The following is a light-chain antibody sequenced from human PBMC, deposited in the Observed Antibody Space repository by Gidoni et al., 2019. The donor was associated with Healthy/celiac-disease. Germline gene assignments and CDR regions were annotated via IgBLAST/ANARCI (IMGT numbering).Light chain of an antibody. CDR3: QQSYSTPS. Sequence: IQMTQSPSSLSASVGYRVTITCRASQSISSYLNWYQQKPGKAPKLLIYAASSLQSGVPSRFSGSGSGTDFTLTISSLQPEDFATYYCQQSYSTPSFGGGTKVEIK. J-gene: IGKJ4*01. CDR1: QSISSY. V-gene: IGKV1-39*01. CDR2: AAS.